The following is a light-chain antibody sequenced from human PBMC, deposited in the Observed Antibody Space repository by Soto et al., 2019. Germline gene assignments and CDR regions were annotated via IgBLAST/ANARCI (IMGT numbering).Light chain of an antibody. V-gene: IGKV3-20*01. J-gene: IGKJ1*01. CDR1: QSVSSHH. CDR2: GGS. Sequence: DIVLTQSPGTLSSSPGERATLSCRASQSVSSHHLAWYQQKPGQAPWLLIYGGSSRATGIPVRFSGSGSETDFTLTITRLEPEDFAVYYCQQYSSSRTFGQGTKVDI. CDR3: QQYSSSRT.